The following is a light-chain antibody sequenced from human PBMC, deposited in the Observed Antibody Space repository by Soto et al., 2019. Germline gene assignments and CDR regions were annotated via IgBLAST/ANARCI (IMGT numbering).Light chain of an antibody. CDR3: QQYNNRPPDT. V-gene: IGKV3-15*01. J-gene: IGKJ2*01. Sequence: EIVMTQSPATLSVSPGERATLSCRASQSVNSDLAWYQQKPGQAPRLLIYGASTRVAGIPARFSGSGYGTEFSLTISSLQSEDFAVYYCQQYNNRPPDTCGQGTKLEIK. CDR1: QSVNSD. CDR2: GAS.